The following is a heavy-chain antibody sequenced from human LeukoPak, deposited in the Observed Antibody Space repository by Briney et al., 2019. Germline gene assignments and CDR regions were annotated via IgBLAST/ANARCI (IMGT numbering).Heavy chain of an antibody. D-gene: IGHD4-17*01. V-gene: IGHV4-38-2*02. CDR2: IHYTGNT. Sequence: SEALSLTCTLSAHSISTGFYWAWIRQPPGKGLEWIGNIHYTGNTYYNPSLRGRVTISVFPSTNQFSLRLSSVTAADTAVYYCARRNYGLYYFDNWGQGTLVTVSS. CDR3: ARRNYGLYYFDN. CDR1: AHSISTGFY. J-gene: IGHJ4*02.